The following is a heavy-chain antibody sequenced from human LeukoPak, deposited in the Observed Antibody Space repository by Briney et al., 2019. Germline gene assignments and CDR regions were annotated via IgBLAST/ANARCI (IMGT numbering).Heavy chain of an antibody. CDR3: ARVSDSSGYYYPYYFDC. Sequence: SETLSLTCTVSGGSISSYYWSWIRQPAGKGLEWIGRIYTSGSTNYNPSLKSRVTMSVDTSKNQFSLKLSSVTAADTAVYHCARVSDSSGYYYPYYFDCWGQGTLVTVSS. V-gene: IGHV4-4*07. CDR2: IYTSGST. CDR1: GGSISSYY. J-gene: IGHJ4*02. D-gene: IGHD3-22*01.